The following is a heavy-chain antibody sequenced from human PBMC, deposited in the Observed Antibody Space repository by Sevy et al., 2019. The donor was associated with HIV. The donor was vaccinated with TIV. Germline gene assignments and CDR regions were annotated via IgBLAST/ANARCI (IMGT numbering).Heavy chain of an antibody. Sequence: GGSLRLSCAASGFSFSTYWMTWVRQAPGKGLEGVATMNQEGTEGDYVDSVKGRFTISRDNTKTSRFLQMNSLSAEDTGVYYCVREGLGGFSYSLDCWGQGTLVTVSS. CDR2: MNQEGTEG. J-gene: IGHJ4*02. V-gene: IGHV3-7*01. CDR1: GFSFSTYW. CDR3: VREGLGGFSYSLDC. D-gene: IGHD3-16*01.